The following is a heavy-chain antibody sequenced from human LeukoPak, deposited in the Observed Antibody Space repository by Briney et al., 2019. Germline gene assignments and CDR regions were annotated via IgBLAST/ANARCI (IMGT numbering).Heavy chain of an antibody. J-gene: IGHJ4*02. V-gene: IGHV4-39*01. D-gene: IGHD3-22*01. CDR1: GVSISSSAYY. CDR3: ASPVAIEYYYETRDDYEGDY. Sequence: SETLSLTCSVSGVSISSSAYYWGWIRQTPGKGLEWIGSIYSGGTTYYNPSLKSRFTISLDTSKNQFSMRLNSVTAADTAVYYCASPVAIEYYYETRDDYEGDYWGQGTLVTAS. CDR2: IYSGGTT.